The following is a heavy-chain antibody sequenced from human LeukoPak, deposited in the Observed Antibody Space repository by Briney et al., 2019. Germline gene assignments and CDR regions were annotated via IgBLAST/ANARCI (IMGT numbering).Heavy chain of an antibody. CDR3: ARDLDGSGIDY. CDR1: GGSISSYY. Sequence: SETLSLTCTVSGGSISSYYWSWIRQPAGQGLEWIGRIYTSGSTNYNPSLKRRVTMSVDTSKHRFVQKLSSVTARETAVDYCARDLDGSGIDYWGQGTLVTVSS. V-gene: IGHV4-4*07. J-gene: IGHJ4*02. D-gene: IGHD3-10*01. CDR2: IYTSGST.